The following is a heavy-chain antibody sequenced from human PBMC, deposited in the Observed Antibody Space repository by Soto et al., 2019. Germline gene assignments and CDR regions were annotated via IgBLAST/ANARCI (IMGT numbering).Heavy chain of an antibody. D-gene: IGHD1-7*01. CDR3: ARGYNWNYGDKQSSASFDY. V-gene: IGHV4-31*03. CDR2: IYYSGST. J-gene: IGHJ4*02. Sequence: PSETLSLTCTVSGGSISSGGYYWSWIRQHPGKGLEWIGYIYYSGSTYYNPSLKSRVTISVHTSKNQFSLKLSSVTAADTAVYYCARGYNWNYGDKQSSASFDYWGQGTLVTVSS. CDR1: GGSISSGGYY.